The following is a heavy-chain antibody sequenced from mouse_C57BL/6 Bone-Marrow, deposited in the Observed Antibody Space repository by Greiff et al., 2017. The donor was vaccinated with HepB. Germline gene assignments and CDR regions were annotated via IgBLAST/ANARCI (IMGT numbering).Heavy chain of an antibody. CDR3: TRAPRGDGYYSFDY. V-gene: IGHV1-15*01. Sequence: QVQLKESGAELVRPGASVTLSCKASGYTFTDYEMHWVQQTPVHGLEWIGAIDPETGGTAYNQKFKGKAILTAAKSSSTAYMELRSLTSEDSAVDYCTRAPRGDGYYSFDYWGQGTTLTVSS. J-gene: IGHJ2*01. CDR1: GYTFTDYE. CDR2: IDPETGGT. D-gene: IGHD2-3*01.